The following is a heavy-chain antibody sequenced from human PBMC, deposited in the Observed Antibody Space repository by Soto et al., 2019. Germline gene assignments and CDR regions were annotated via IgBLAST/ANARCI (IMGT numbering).Heavy chain of an antibody. CDR2: TSQHGDYT. V-gene: IGHV3-11*05. J-gene: IGHJ4*02. CDR1: GFIFRDYY. Sequence: QVQLVESGGGLVKPGGSLRLSCRASGFIFRDYYISWIRQAPGKGLYWISYTSQHGDYTDYADYVSGRFTVSRDNAKKSLLLPVNSLRAEDPAVYYWARWNEGLDYWGQGSSVTVST. CDR3: ARWNEGLDY. D-gene: IGHD1-1*01.